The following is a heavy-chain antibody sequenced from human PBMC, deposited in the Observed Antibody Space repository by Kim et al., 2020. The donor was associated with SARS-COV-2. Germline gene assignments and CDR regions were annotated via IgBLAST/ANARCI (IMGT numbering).Heavy chain of an antibody. CDR3: ARGGYDFWSGYYRGNPRHYYYGMDV. J-gene: IGHJ6*02. Sequence: GGSLRLSCAASGFTFSSYDMHWVRQATGKGLEWVSAIGTAGDTYYPGSVKGRFTISRENAKNSLYLQMNSLRAGDTAVYYCARGGYDFWSGYYRGNPRHYYYGMDVWGQGTTVTVSS. CDR1: GFTFSSYD. D-gene: IGHD3-3*01. V-gene: IGHV3-13*01. CDR2: IGTAGDT.